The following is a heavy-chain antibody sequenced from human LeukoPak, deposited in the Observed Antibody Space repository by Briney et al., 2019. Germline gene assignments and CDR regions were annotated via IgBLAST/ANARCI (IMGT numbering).Heavy chain of an antibody. D-gene: IGHD6-19*01. Sequence: GGSLRLSCAASGFTFSSYSMNWVRQAPGKGLEWVSSISSSSSYIYYADSVKGRFTISRDNAKNSLYLQMNSLRAEDTAVYYCARRPRKWLPSIGGYFDYWGQGTLVTVSS. CDR1: GFTFSSYS. V-gene: IGHV3-21*01. CDR2: ISSSSSYI. J-gene: IGHJ4*02. CDR3: ARRPRKWLPSIGGYFDY.